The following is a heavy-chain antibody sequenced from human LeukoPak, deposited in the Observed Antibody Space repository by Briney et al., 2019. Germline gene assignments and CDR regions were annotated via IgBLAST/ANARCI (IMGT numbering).Heavy chain of an antibody. CDR3: VRDGGVSGYDLLDY. V-gene: IGHV3-7*01. CDR1: GFTFSNYW. J-gene: IGHJ4*02. CDR2: INQDGSEE. Sequence: PGVPLRLSCAASGFTFSNYWMSWVRQAPGNGLRWVAHINQDGSEEHYMDSVKARFIISRDNAKNSLSLQMDSLRAEDTAAYYCVRDGGVSGYDLLDYWGQGTLVTVSS. D-gene: IGHD5-12*01.